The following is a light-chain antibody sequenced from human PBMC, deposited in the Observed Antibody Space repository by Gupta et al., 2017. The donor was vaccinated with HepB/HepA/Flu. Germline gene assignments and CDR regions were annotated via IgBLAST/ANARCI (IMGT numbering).Light chain of an antibody. Sequence: QSALTQPASASGSPGRSITISCTGTSSDVGGYNYVSWYQQHPGKAPKLMIYDVSNRPSGVSNRFSGSKSGNTASLTISGLQAEDEADYYCSSYTSSSTWVFGGGTKLTVL. CDR2: DVS. J-gene: IGLJ3*02. V-gene: IGLV2-14*03. CDR3: SSYTSSSTWV. CDR1: SSDVGGYNY.